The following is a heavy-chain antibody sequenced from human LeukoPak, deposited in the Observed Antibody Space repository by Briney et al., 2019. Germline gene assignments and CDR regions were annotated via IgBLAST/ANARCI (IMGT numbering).Heavy chain of an antibody. CDR1: GGSISSGGYS. CDR2: INHSGST. D-gene: IGHD6-6*01. V-gene: IGHV4-30-2*01. J-gene: IGHJ6*03. CDR3: ARVGAARPRPRNYYYYMDV. Sequence: PSETLSLTCAVSGGSISSGGYSWSWIRQPPGKGLEWIGEINHSGSTNYNPSLKSRVTISVDTSKNQFSLKLSSVTAADTAVYYCARVGAARPRPRNYYYYMDVWGKGTTVTVSS.